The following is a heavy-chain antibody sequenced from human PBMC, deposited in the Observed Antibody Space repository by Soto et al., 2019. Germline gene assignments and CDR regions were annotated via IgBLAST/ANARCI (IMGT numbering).Heavy chain of an antibody. CDR2: ISSSSDNT. D-gene: IGHD2-21*02. CDR1: GFSFSDYS. J-gene: IGHJ4*02. CDR3: ARLPKGSLVTA. Sequence: LFESGGGLVYPGGSLRLSCVASGFSFSDYSMNWVRQAPGKGLQWVSYISSSSDNTYYADSVKGRFTVSRDNAKNALFLQMNSLRDDDTATYYCARLPKGSLVTAWGQGTRVTVSS. V-gene: IGHV3-48*02.